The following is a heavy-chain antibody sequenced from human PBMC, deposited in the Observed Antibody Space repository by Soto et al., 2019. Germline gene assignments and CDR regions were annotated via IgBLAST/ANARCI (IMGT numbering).Heavy chain of an antibody. J-gene: IGHJ4*02. V-gene: IGHV3-33*01. CDR3: ARDGVGATTYFGYFDY. D-gene: IGHD1-26*01. CDR1: GFTFSGYG. CDR2: TWHDGSNT. Sequence: GSLRLSCAASGFTFSGYGMHWVRQAPGKGLEWVAVTWHDGSNTYYADSVRGRFTISRDNSKKTLYLQMNSLRAEDTAVYYCARDGVGATTYFGYFDYWGQGTLVTVSS.